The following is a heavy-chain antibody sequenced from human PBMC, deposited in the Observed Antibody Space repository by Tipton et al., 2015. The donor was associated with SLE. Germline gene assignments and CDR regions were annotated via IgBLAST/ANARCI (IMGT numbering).Heavy chain of an antibody. CDR2: IYYSGGT. D-gene: IGHD3-10*01. J-gene: IGHJ2*01. CDR3: ARDPGNDQDYWFFDR. CDR1: GGSISSSY. V-gene: IGHV4-59*01. Sequence: TLSLTCTVSGGSISSSYWSWIRQPPGKGLEWIGYIYYSGGTNYNPSLKSRVTISVDTSKNQFSLKLSSVTAADTAVYYCARDPGNDQDYWFFDRGGRGTLVAVSS.